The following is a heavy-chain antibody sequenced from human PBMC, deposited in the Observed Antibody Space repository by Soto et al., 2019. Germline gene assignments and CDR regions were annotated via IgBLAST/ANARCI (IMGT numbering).Heavy chain of an antibody. CDR1: GDTFTFYS. D-gene: IGHD3-10*01. Sequence: QVQLVQSGAEVKKPGSSVRVSCKASGDTFTFYSINWVRQAPGLGLEWMGRINPILSMSNYAQRFQGRVTRTPDTPTSTACMELRSRRSEDTAMYYCASSYGSGYRAFDYWGQGALVTVSS. CDR3: ASSYGSGYRAFDY. CDR2: INPILSMS. V-gene: IGHV1-69*02. J-gene: IGHJ4*02.